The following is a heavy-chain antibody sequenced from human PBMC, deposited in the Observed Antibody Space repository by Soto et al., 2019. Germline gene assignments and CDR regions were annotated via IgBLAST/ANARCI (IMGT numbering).Heavy chain of an antibody. D-gene: IGHD3-10*01. V-gene: IGHV1-69*02. Sequence: QVQLVQSGAEVKKPGSSVKVSCKASGGTFSSYTISWVRQAPGQGLEWMGRIIPILGIANYAQKFQGRVTITADKSTSPAYMELRSLRSEDTAVYYCARGGGYYGSGSFRFDPWGQGTLVTVSS. CDR1: GGTFSSYT. CDR2: IIPILGIA. CDR3: ARGGGYYGSGSFRFDP. J-gene: IGHJ5*02.